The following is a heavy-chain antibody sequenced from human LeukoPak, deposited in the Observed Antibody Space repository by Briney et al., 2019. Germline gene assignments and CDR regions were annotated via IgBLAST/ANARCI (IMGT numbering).Heavy chain of an antibody. J-gene: IGHJ6*03. V-gene: IGHV4-59*08. CDR3: ARHNYSNYYYYMDV. CDR2: IYYSGST. D-gene: IGHD4-11*01. CDR1: GGSIRSDH. Sequence: PSETLSLPCTVSGGSIRSDHWTWTRQPPGKGLEGIGYIYYSGSTNYNPSLKSRVTISVDTSKNQFYLKLSSVTAADTAVYYCARHNYSNYYYYMDVWGKGTTVTVSS.